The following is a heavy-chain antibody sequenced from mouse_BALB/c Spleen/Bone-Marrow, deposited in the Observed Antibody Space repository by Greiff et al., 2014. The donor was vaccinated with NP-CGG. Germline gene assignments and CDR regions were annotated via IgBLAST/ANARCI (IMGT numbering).Heavy chain of an antibody. CDR1: GITVSSYT. CDR2: ITGGGTT. CDR3: ARHYGYADAMDY. J-gene: IGHJ4*01. D-gene: IGHD1-2*01. Sequence: EVKLQESGGGLVKPGESLKFSCAASGITVSSYTMSWVRQTPEKRLEWVASITGGGTTYYPDSVKGRFTISRDNDRNILYLQVSSLRSEDTAIYYCARHYGYADAMDYWGQGTSVTVSS. V-gene: IGHV5-6-5*01.